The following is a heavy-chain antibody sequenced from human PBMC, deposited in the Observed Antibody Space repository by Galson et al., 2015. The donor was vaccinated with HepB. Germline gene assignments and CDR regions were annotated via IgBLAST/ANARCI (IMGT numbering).Heavy chain of an antibody. D-gene: IGHD2-21*01. V-gene: IGHV1-18*04. CDR1: GYTFTSRG. CDR2: ISTYSGNT. CDR3: ARDVDYAMDV. J-gene: IGHJ6*02. Sequence: SVKVSCKASGYTFTSRGISWVRQAPGQGLEWMGWISTYSGNTNYAQKVQDRVTMTADTSTSTVYMELRSLRSDDTAVYYCARDVDYAMDVWGQGTTVTVSS.